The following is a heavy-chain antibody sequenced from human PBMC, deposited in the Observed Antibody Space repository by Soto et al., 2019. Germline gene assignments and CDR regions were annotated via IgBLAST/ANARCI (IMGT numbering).Heavy chain of an antibody. V-gene: IGHV1-69*06. J-gene: IGHJ4*02. D-gene: IGHD2-21*01. Sequence: QVQLVQSGAEVKRPGSSVKVSCKASGDTFGRNAIHWVRQAPGQGLEWMGGIIPMFPTTNYAQKFKGRLTISAEKSTGTAYMEMTSLRSEDTAVYYCATDGDSADYGYWGQGTLVTVSS. CDR3: ATDGDSADYGY. CDR1: GDTFGRNA. CDR2: IIPMFPTT.